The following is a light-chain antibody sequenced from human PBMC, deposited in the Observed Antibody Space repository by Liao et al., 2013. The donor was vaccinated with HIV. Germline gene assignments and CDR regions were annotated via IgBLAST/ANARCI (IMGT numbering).Light chain of an antibody. J-gene: IGLJ3*02. CDR1: TLGDKS. V-gene: IGLV3-25*03. CDR2: YDS. CDR3: QSADSSGTCPV. Sequence: SYELTQPPSVSVSPGQTASITCSGDTLGDKSPSWYQQRPGQPPVLVMYYDSDRPSGIPERFSGSSSGTTVTLTISGVQAEDEADYDCQSADSSGTCPVFGGGTKLTVL.